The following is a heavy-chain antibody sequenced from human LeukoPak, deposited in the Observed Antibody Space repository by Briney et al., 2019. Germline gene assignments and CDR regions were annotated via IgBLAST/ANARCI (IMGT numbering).Heavy chain of an antibody. Sequence: ASVKVSCKVSGYTLTELSMHWVRQAPGKGLEWMGGFDPEDGETIYAQKFQGRVTMTEDTSTDTAYMGLSSLRSEDTAVYYCATDRISVAGTSTNYWYFDLWGRGTLVTVSS. J-gene: IGHJ2*01. V-gene: IGHV1-24*01. CDR1: GYTLTELS. D-gene: IGHD6-19*01. CDR3: ATDRISVAGTSTNYWYFDL. CDR2: FDPEDGET.